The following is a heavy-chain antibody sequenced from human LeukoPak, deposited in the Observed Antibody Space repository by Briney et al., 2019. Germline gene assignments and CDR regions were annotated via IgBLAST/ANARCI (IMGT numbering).Heavy chain of an antibody. J-gene: IGHJ3*02. CDR3: ARVYYDILTGYLPLDI. Sequence: GGSLRLSCAASGFTFDDYGMSWVRHAPGEGLEWVSGINWNGGSTGYADSVKGRFTISRDNAKNSLYLQMNSLRAEDTALYHCARVYYDILTGYLPLDIWGQGTMVTVSS. V-gene: IGHV3-20*01. CDR1: GFTFDDYG. D-gene: IGHD3-9*01. CDR2: INWNGGST.